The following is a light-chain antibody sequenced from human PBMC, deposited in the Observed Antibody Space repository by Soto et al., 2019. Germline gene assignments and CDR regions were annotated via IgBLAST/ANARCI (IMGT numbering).Light chain of an antibody. CDR3: TQGIHWPCP. V-gene: IGKV2-30*02. CDR1: QSLVHKDGNTY. CDR2: KVS. J-gene: IGKJ1*01. Sequence: VVRSQTPLSSPVTLGQAASISCRCSQSLVHKDGNTYLSWFQQRPGQSPRRLIYKVSNRDSGVPDRFSGSGSGTDFTLTTSRVEAQDGRVYYCTQGIHWPCPFGQGTKVDIK.